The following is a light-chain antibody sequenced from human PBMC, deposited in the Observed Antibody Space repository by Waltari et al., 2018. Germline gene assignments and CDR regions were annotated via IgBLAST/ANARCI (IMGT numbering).Light chain of an antibody. V-gene: IGKV4-1*01. CDR1: QSVLYSSNNKNY. J-gene: IGKJ1*01. CDR2: WAS. Sequence: DIVMTQSPDSLAVSLGERATINCTYSQSVLYSSNNKNYLVWYQQKPGQPPQLLIYWASTRESGVPDRFSGSGSGTDFTLTISSLQAEDVAVYYCQQYYSTPWTFGQGTKVEIK. CDR3: QQYYSTPWT.